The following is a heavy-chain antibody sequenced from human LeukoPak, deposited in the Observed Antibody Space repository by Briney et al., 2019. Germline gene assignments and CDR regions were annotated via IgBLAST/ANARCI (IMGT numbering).Heavy chain of an antibody. Sequence: GGSLRLSCAASGFTLSSNYMSWVRQAPGKRLEWVSVIYSGGSTYYADSVKGRFTISRDNSKNTLYLQMNSLRAEDTAVYYCARDHRYYDSSGYRVYYYYGMDVWGQGTTVTVSS. D-gene: IGHD3-22*01. J-gene: IGHJ6*02. CDR3: ARDHRYYDSSGYRVYYYYGMDV. CDR1: GFTLSSNY. V-gene: IGHV3-53*01. CDR2: IYSGGST.